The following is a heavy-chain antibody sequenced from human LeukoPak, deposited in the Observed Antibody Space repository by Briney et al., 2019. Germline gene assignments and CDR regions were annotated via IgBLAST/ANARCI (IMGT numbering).Heavy chain of an antibody. CDR1: GFTFSSYS. J-gene: IGHJ6*02. CDR2: ISSSSSTI. D-gene: IGHD2-2*02. Sequence: QTGGSLRLSCAASGFTFSSYSMNWVRQAPGKGLEWVSYISSSSSTIYYADSVKGRFTISRDNAKNSLYLQMNSLRAEDTAVYYSARSRYTRGPIYYYYGMDVWGQGTTVTVSS. CDR3: ARSRYTRGPIYYYYGMDV. V-gene: IGHV3-48*01.